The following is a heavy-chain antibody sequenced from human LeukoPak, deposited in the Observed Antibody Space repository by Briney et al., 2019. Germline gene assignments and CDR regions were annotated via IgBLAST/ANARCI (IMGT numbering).Heavy chain of an antibody. Sequence: PGGSLRLSCAASGFTFSSYTMNWVRQAPGKGLEWVSSISSTISYIYYADSVEGRFTISRDNTKNSLYLQMNSLRAEDTAVYHCARDPTPSPYSSGWNKLGENYFDYWGQGTLVTVSS. CDR2: ISSTISYI. CDR3: ARDPTPSPYSSGWNKLGENYFDY. D-gene: IGHD6-19*01. CDR1: GFTFSSYT. J-gene: IGHJ4*02. V-gene: IGHV3-21*01.